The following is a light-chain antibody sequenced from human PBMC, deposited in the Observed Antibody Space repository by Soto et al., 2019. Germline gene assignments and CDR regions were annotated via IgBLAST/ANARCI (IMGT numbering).Light chain of an antibody. CDR3: QCYDSSLSGYV. CDR1: SSNIGAGYE. J-gene: IGLJ1*01. V-gene: IGLV1-40*01. CDR2: ENN. Sequence: QSVLTQPPSVSEAPGQRVTISCTGSSSNIGAGYEAHWYQQVPGTAPKLLIYENNNRPSGVPDRFSGSKSGTSASLAITGLQAEDEAEYSCQCYDSSLSGYVFGTGTKLTVL.